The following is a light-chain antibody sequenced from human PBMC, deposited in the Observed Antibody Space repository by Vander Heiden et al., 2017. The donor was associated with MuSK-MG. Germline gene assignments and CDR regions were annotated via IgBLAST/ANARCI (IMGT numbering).Light chain of an antibody. CDR1: QGISSC. Sequence: DIQMTQSPSSLSAPVADTVSTSFRASQGISSCLVWFQQKPGKAPRSLIYAASSLQSGVPSKFSGSGSGTDFTLTIRSLQPEDFATYYCQQSKSYPLTFGGGTRVEIK. CDR2: AAS. V-gene: IGKV1-16*02. CDR3: QQSKSYPLT. J-gene: IGKJ4*01.